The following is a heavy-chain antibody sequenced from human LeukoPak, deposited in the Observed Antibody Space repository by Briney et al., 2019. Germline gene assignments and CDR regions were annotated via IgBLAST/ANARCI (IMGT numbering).Heavy chain of an antibody. Sequence: PSETLSLTCTVSSGSISSSSYYWGWIRQPPGKGLEWIGSIYYSGNTYYNPSLRSRVTISLDTSKNQFSLKLSSVTAADTAVYYCAREIVVVPAATDYYYYYYMDVWGKGTTVTISS. CDR2: IYYSGNT. V-gene: IGHV4-39*07. CDR3: AREIVVVPAATDYYYYYYMDV. D-gene: IGHD2-2*01. J-gene: IGHJ6*03. CDR1: SGSISSSSYY.